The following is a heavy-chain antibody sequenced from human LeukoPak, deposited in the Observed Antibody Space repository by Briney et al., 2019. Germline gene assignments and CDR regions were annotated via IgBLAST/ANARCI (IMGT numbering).Heavy chain of an antibody. J-gene: IGHJ6*02. D-gene: IGHD6-13*01. Sequence: ASVKVSCKASGYTFTSYAMNWVRQAPGQGLEWMGWINTTTGNPTYAQGFTGRFVFSLDTSVSTAYLQISSLKAEDTAVYYCARVGESSSWYGAYYYYGMDVWGQGTTVTVSS. V-gene: IGHV7-4-1*02. CDR1: GYTFTSYA. CDR3: ARVGESSSWYGAYYYYGMDV. CDR2: INTTTGNP.